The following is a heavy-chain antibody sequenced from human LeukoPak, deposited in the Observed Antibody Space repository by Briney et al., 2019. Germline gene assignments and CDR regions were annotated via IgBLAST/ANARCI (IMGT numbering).Heavy chain of an antibody. CDR2: TCYRSKWYS. V-gene: IGHV6-1*01. CDR3: ARDGAYSGRSIDH. Sequence: SQTLSLTFAISGDSVSSNSAAWNWIRQSPSRGLEWLGRTCYRSKWYSSYALSVKSRITINPDTSKNQFSLQLNSVTPDDTAVYYCARDGAYSGRSIDHWGQGTLVTVSS. CDR1: GDSVSSNSAA. J-gene: IGHJ4*02. D-gene: IGHD1-26*01.